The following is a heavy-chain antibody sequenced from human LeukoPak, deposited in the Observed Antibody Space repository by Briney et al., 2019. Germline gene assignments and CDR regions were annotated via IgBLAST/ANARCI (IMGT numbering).Heavy chain of an antibody. Sequence: SETLSLTCTVSGGSISSSNFYWGWVRQPPGKGLEWIGNIYYSGNTYYNPSLKSRVTISVDTSKNQFSLKLSSVTAADTAVYYCAKDLGYYGDPPRGYWGQGTLVTVSS. CDR2: IYYSGNT. CDR1: GGSISSSNFY. V-gene: IGHV4-39*07. CDR3: AKDLGYYGDPPRGY. J-gene: IGHJ4*02. D-gene: IGHD4-17*01.